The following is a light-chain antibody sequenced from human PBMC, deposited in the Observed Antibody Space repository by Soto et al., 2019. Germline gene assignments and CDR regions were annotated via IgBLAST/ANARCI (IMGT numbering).Light chain of an antibody. V-gene: IGKV3-20*01. J-gene: IGKJ1*01. CDR2: GAS. Sequence: EIVLTQSPGTLSLSPGERATLSCRASQTVTSTFLAWYQQKPGQAPRLLIYGASRRATGIPDRLSGSGSGTDFTITITRLEPEDFSVYYCHQYDSSRTFGQGTKVEMK. CDR1: QTVTSTF. CDR3: HQYDSSRT.